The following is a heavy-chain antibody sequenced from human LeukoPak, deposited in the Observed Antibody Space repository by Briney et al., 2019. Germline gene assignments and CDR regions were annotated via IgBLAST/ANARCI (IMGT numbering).Heavy chain of an antibody. D-gene: IGHD6-13*01. CDR1: GGSFSGYY. CDR3: ASYPGAAARDRTDH. CDR2: INHSGST. Sequence: SETLSLTCAVYGGSFSGYYWSWIRQPPGKGLEWIGEINHSGSTNYNPSLKSRVTISVDTSKNQFSLKLSSVTAADTAVYYCASYPGAAARDRTDHWGQGTLVTVSS. J-gene: IGHJ4*02. V-gene: IGHV4-34*01.